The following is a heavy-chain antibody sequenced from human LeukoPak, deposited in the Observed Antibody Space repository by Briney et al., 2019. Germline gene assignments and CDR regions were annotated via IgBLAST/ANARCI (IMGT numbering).Heavy chain of an antibody. CDR1: GGSFSGYY. Sequence: KPSETLSLTCAVYGGSFSGYYWSWFRQPPGKGLNWIGEINHSGSTNYNPSLKSRVTISVDTSKNQFSLNLSSVTAADTAVYYCARSLVQSDAFDIWGQGTMVTVSS. V-gene: IGHV4-34*01. J-gene: IGHJ3*02. CDR3: ARSLVQSDAFDI. D-gene: IGHD1-1*01. CDR2: INHSGST.